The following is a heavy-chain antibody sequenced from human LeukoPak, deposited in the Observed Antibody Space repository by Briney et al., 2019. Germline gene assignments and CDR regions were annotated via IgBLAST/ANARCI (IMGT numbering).Heavy chain of an antibody. CDR2: IKSKTDGGTT. CDR1: GFTFSNAW. D-gene: IGHD2-2*01. CDR3: TTAVIVVVPAATLEFTYYFDY. J-gene: IGHJ4*02. V-gene: IGHV3-15*01. Sequence: GGSLRPSCAASGFTFSNAWMSWVRQAPGKGLEWVGRIKSKTDGGTTDYAAPVKGRFTISRDGSKNTLYLQMNSLKTEDTAVYYCTTAVIVVVPAATLEFTYYFDYWGQGTLVTVSS.